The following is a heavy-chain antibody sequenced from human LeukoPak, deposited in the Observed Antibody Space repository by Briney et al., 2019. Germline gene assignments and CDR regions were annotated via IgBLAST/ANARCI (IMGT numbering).Heavy chain of an antibody. CDR2: IKQDGSAE. D-gene: IGHD3-22*01. CDR3: AGQGAGRRGFFAFDY. V-gene: IGHV3-7*01. J-gene: IGHJ4*01. CDR1: GFTFSSYG. Sequence: GGSLRLSCAASGFTFSSYGMHWVRQAPGKGLEWVANIKQDGSAEYYADSVKGRFSISRDNAKNLLYLYMDSLRAEDTAVYYCAGQGAGRRGFFAFDYWGHGTLVTVSS.